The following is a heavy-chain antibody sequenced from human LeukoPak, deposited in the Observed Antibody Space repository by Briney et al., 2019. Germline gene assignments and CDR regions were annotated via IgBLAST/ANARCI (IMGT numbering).Heavy chain of an antibody. J-gene: IGHJ3*01. D-gene: IGHD3-10*01. CDR2: ISGDGAST. CDR3: AKDSYVSGRPLHTFDV. Sequence: GGSLRLSCAASGFTFAIHAMTWVRQAPGKGLEWVSGISGDGASTHYAESVKCQFTISRDNSQNTLFLQMNSLRVEDTAIYYCAKDSYVSGRPLHTFDVWGQGTMVTVSS. V-gene: IGHV3-23*01. CDR1: GFTFAIHA.